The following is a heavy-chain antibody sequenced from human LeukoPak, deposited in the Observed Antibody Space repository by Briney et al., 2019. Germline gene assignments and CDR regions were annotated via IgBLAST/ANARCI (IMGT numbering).Heavy chain of an antibody. J-gene: IGHJ1*01. Sequence: PGGSLRLSXAASGFTFSSYSMNWVRQAPGKGLEWVSYISSSSSTIYYADSVKGRFTISRDNAKNSLYLQMNSLRAEDTAVYYCARPLSDIVVVPAAILHWGQGTLVTVSS. V-gene: IGHV3-48*01. D-gene: IGHD2-2*01. CDR3: ARPLSDIVVVPAAILH. CDR1: GFTFSSYS. CDR2: ISSSSSTI.